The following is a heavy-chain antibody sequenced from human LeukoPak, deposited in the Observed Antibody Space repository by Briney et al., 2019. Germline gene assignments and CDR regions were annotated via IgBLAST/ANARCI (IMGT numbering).Heavy chain of an antibody. CDR2: ITTGSSTI. J-gene: IGHJ6*03. CDR3: ARDRGAVGGLLSYHFYYMDV. V-gene: IGHV3-48*01. D-gene: IGHD3-16*01. CDR1: GFTFSSHN. Sequence: PGGPLRLSCAASGFTFSSHNMNWVRQAPGRGLEWISYITTGSSTIKYADSVKGRFTISRDNTKSSLYLQMNSLRAEDTAVYYCARDRGAVGGLLSYHFYYMDVWGKGTPVTVS.